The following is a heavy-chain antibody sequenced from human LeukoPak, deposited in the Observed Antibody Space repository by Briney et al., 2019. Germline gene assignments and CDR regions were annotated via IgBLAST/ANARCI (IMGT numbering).Heavy chain of an antibody. CDR1: GFPFSSCA. CDR2: IIGSGGST. J-gene: IGHJ4*02. CDR3: AKAQDYYGSGSRTYFDY. D-gene: IGHD3-10*01. V-gene: IGHV3-23*01. Sequence: PGGSPRLSCAASGFPFSSCAMSWVRQAPGRGLEWVSSIIGSGGSTYYADSVKGRFTISRDNSKNTLYLQMNSLRAEDTAVYYCAKAQDYYGSGSRTYFDYWGQGTLVTVSS.